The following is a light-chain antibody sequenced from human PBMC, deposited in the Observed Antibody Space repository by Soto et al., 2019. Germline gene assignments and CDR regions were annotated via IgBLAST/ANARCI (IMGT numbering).Light chain of an antibody. CDR2: DAS. J-gene: IGKJ4*01. Sequence: EIVLTQSPATLSLSPGERATLSCRASQSVSSYLAWYQQKPGQAPRLLIYDASNRATGIPARFSGSGSGTDFTLTISSLEPGDFAVYYCQQRSPLTFGGGTKVEIK. CDR3: QQRSPLT. CDR1: QSVSSY. V-gene: IGKV3-11*01.